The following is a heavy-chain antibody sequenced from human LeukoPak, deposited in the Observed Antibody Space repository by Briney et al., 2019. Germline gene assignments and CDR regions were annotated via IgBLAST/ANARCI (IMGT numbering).Heavy chain of an antibody. CDR1: GFTFSSYA. Sequence: PGGSLRLSCAASGFTFSSYAMHWVRQAPGKGLEYVSAISSNGGSTYYANSMKGRFTISRDNSKNTLYLQMGSLRAEDMSVYYCAGGGANGAFDIWGQGTMVTVSS. D-gene: IGHD1-26*01. J-gene: IGHJ3*02. V-gene: IGHV3-64*01. CDR2: ISSNGGST. CDR3: AGGGANGAFDI.